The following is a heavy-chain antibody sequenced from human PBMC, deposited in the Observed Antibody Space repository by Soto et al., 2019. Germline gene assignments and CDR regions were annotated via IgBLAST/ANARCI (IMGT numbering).Heavy chain of an antibody. Sequence: SETLSLTCSVSGGSISGSTYYWAWIRQPPGKGLEWIGSINYSGSTYYNPSLKSRVTISVDTSKNQFSLNLSSVTATDTAVFYCARPAVGYSYGNAYYFNYWGQGTLVTVSS. CDR3: ARPAVGYSYGNAYYFNY. V-gene: IGHV4-39*01. D-gene: IGHD5-18*01. CDR2: INYSGST. CDR1: GGSISGSTYY. J-gene: IGHJ4*02.